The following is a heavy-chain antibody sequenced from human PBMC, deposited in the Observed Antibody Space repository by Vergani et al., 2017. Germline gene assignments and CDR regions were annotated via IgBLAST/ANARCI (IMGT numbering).Heavy chain of an antibody. V-gene: IGHV4-4*07. D-gene: IGHD6-6*01. CDR3: AREYSSSVGFLAY. CDR2: IYTSEST. J-gene: IGHJ4*02. CDR1: GGSISPYY. Sequence: QVQLQESGPGLVKPSETLSLTCIVPGGSISPYYWSWIRQPAGKRLEWIGRIYTSESTNYNPSLKSRVTMSADTSKNQFSLKLSSVTAADTAVYYCAREYSSSVGFLAYWGQGTLVTVSS.